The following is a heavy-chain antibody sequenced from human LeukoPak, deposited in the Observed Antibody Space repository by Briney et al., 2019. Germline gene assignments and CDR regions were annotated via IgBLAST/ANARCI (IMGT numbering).Heavy chain of an antibody. CDR1: GGSISSYY. Sequence: SETLSLTCTVSGGSISSYYWNWIRQPPGKGLEWIGYIYYSGSTNYNPSLTSRVTISVDTSKNQFSLKLSSVTAADTAVYYCARGVDYYDSSGYLWGQGTLVTVSS. D-gene: IGHD3-22*01. CDR2: IYYSGST. V-gene: IGHV4-59*08. CDR3: ARGVDYYDSSGYL. J-gene: IGHJ5*02.